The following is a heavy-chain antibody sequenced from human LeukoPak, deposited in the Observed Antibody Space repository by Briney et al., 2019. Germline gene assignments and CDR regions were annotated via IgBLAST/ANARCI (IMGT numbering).Heavy chain of an antibody. CDR2: IWYDGSNK. Sequence: GGSLRLSCAASGFTFSSYGMHWVRQAPGKGLEWVAVIWYDGSNKYYADSVKGRFTISRDNSKNTLYLQMNSLRAEDTAVYYCAKKGYYDSSGYPYYFDYWGQGTLVTVSS. D-gene: IGHD3-22*01. V-gene: IGHV3-33*06. CDR3: AKKGYYDSSGYPYYFDY. J-gene: IGHJ4*02. CDR1: GFTFSSYG.